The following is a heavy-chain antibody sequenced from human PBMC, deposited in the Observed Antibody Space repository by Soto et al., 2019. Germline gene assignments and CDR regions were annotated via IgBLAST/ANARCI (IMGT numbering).Heavy chain of an antibody. J-gene: IGHJ5*02. Sequence: QVQLRESGPGLVKPSQTLSLTCSVSGASVAGGSYYWSWVRQPPGKGLQWIGYIPSRGRPFYNPSLTSRSTISADTSKNQISLQLTSVTAADTDVYYFARDTYCGYDFGLWGQGTLVTVSS. V-gene: IGHV4-30-4*01. CDR2: IPSRGRP. D-gene: IGHD5-12*01. CDR1: GASVAGGSYY. CDR3: ARDTYCGYDFGL.